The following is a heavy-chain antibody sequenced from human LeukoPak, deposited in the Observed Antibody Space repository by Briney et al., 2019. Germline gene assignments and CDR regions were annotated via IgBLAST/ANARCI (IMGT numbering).Heavy chain of an antibody. J-gene: IGHJ4*02. CDR1: GYTFTGYY. CDR2: ISPYNGNT. Sequence: VASVKVSCKASGYTFTGYYMHWVRQAPGQGLEWMGWISPYNGNTRYAQKFQGRVAMTTDTSTTTAYMELRGLRFNDTAVYYCARAGPGSGWYFDYWGQGTLVTVSS. V-gene: IGHV1-18*04. CDR3: ARAGPGSGWYFDY. D-gene: IGHD6-19*01.